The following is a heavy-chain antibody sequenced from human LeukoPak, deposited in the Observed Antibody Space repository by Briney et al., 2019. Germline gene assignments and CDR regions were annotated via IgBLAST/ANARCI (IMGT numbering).Heavy chain of an antibody. CDR1: GGSISSYY. Sequence: SETLSLTCTVSGGSISSYYWSWIRQPPGKGLEWIGYIYYSGSTNYNPSLKSRVTISVDASKNQFSLKLSSVTAADTAVYYCARGNPYSYGLPDYWGQGTLVTVSS. CDR3: ARGNPYSYGLPDY. V-gene: IGHV4-59*01. CDR2: IYYSGST. D-gene: IGHD5-18*01. J-gene: IGHJ4*02.